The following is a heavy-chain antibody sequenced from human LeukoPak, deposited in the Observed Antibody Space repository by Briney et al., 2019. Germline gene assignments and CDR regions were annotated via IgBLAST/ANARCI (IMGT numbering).Heavy chain of an antibody. CDR1: GYTFTNYW. Sequence: GGSLKISCKGSGYTFTNYWIGWVRQMPGKGLEWMGIIWPSDSDTRYSPSFQGQVTISADKSINTAYLQWSSLKASDTAIYFCARRISGYYIDYWGQGTLVTVSS. CDR2: IWPSDSDT. CDR3: ARRISGYYIDY. V-gene: IGHV5-51*01. D-gene: IGHD1-26*01. J-gene: IGHJ4*02.